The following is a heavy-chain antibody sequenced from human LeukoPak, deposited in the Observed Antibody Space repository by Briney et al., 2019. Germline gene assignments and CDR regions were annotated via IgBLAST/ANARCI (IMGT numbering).Heavy chain of an antibody. CDR1: GGSISSCGYY. D-gene: IGHD3-10*01. Sequence: SETLSLTCTVSGGSISSCGYYWSWIRQHPGKGLEWIGYIYYSGSTYYNPSLKSRVTISVDTSKNQFSLKLSSVTAADTAVYYCAREGPKTYYYGSGSQGAFDIWGQGTMVTVSS. CDR3: AREGPKTYYYGSGSQGAFDI. J-gene: IGHJ3*02. V-gene: IGHV4-31*03. CDR2: IYYSGST.